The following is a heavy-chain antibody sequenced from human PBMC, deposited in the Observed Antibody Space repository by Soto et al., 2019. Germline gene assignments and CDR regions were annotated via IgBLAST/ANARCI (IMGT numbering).Heavy chain of an antibody. CDR2: INPNTGGT. J-gene: IGHJ4*02. CDR1: GYTFTDYY. V-gene: IGHV1-2*02. CDR3: MSSPYSSGSYDLSAHPPSDSFDY. Sequence: ASVKVSCKASGYTFTDYYIHCVRQAPGQGLEWMGWINPNTGGTKYAQNFQGRVTMTSENSITTAHMELSSLRSDDTAVYFCMSSPYSSGSYDLSAHPPSDSFDYWGQGTLVTVSS. D-gene: IGHD6-19*01.